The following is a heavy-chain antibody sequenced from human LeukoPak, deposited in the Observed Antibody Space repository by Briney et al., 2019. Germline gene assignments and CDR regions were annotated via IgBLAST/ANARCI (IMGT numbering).Heavy chain of an antibody. Sequence: PSETLSLTCSVSGGSISSYYWSWIRQPPGKGLEWIGYIYYSGSTNYNPSLKSRVTISVDTSKNQSSLKLSSVTAADTAVYYCARDRGTRTYNWFDPWGQGTLVTVSS. J-gene: IGHJ5*02. CDR3: ARDRGTRTYNWFDP. CDR1: GGSISSYY. D-gene: IGHD1-1*01. CDR2: IYYSGST. V-gene: IGHV4-59*01.